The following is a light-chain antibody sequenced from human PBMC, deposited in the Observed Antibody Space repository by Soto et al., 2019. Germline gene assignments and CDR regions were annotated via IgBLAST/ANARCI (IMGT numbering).Light chain of an antibody. Sequence: EIELTQSPGTLSLSPGERATLSCRASQSVSSNLAWYQQKPGQAPRLLIYGASTRATGIPDRFSGSGSGTEFTLTISSLQSEDFAVYYCQHYNNWLGTFGGGTKV. CDR1: QSVSSN. V-gene: IGKV3-15*01. CDR2: GAS. CDR3: QHYNNWLGT. J-gene: IGKJ4*01.